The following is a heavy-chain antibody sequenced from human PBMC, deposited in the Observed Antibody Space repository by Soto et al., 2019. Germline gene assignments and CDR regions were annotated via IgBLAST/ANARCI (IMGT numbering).Heavy chain of an antibody. Sequence: QVQLVESGGGVVQPGRSLRLSCVASGFSFSAFGMHWVRQSPGKGLEWVAVISADGDNRFYEDSVRGRFTISRDNSRNTLYLEINTLSPDDTAVYFCAKGNFVNFPRCDYWGQGAQVTVSS. CDR1: GFSFSAFG. V-gene: IGHV3-30*18. CDR2: ISADGDNR. J-gene: IGHJ4*02. D-gene: IGHD1-7*01. CDR3: AKGNFVNFPRCDY.